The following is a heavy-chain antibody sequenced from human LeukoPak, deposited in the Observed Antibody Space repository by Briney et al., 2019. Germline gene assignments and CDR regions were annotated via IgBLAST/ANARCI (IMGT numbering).Heavy chain of an antibody. CDR3: ARGRAVADDYYYYYMDV. CDR1: GGTFSSYA. J-gene: IGHJ6*03. D-gene: IGHD6-19*01. V-gene: IGHV1-69*04. CDR2: IIPILGIA. Sequence: ASVKVSCKASGGTFSSYAISWVRQAPGQGLEWMGRIIPILGIANYAQKFQGRVTITADKSTSTAYMELSSLRSEDTAVYYCARGRAVADDYYYYYMDVWGKGTTVTVSS.